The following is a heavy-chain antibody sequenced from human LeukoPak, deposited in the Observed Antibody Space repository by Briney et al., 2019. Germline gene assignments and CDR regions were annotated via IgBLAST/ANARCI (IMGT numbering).Heavy chain of an antibody. CDR2: SNPNSGNT. V-gene: IGHV1-8*01. CDR1: GYTFTSYD. D-gene: IGHD5-18*01. Sequence: ASVKVSCKVSGYTFTSYDINWVRQATGQGLEWMGWSNPNSGNTGYAQKFQGRVTMTRNTSISTAYMELSSLRSEDTAVYYCARDQSGYSYGQPGYWGQGTLVTVSS. J-gene: IGHJ4*02. CDR3: ARDQSGYSYGQPGY.